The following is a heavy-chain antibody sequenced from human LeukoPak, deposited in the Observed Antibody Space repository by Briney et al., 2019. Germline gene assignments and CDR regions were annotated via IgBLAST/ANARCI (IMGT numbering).Heavy chain of an antibody. J-gene: IGHJ4*02. Sequence: GGSLRLSCAASGFTFSSYGMRWVRQAPGKGLEWVAVISYDGSNKYYADSVKGRFTISRDNSKNTLYLQMNSLRAEDTAVYYCAKVGQQWLNNYYFDYWGQGTLVTVSS. CDR2: ISYDGSNK. V-gene: IGHV3-30*18. CDR1: GFTFSSYG. CDR3: AKVGQQWLNNYYFDY. D-gene: IGHD6-19*01.